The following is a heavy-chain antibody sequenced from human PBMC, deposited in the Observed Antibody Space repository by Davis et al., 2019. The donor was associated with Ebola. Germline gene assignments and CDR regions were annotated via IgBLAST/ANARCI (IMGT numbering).Heavy chain of an antibody. CDR3: AADSNYYYYYMDV. V-gene: IGHV1-58*01. Sequence: SVKVSCKASGFTFTSSAVQWVRQARGQRLEWIGWIVVGSGNTNYAQKFQERVTITRDMSTSTAYMELSSLRSEDTAVYYCAADSNYYYYYMDVWGKGTTVTVSS. CDR2: IVVGSGNT. CDR1: GFTFTSSA. J-gene: IGHJ6*03. D-gene: IGHD4-11*01.